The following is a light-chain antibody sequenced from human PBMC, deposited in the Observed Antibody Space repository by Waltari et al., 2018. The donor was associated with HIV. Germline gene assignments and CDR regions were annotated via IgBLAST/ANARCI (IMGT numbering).Light chain of an antibody. V-gene: IGKV1-39*01. CDR3: QQSDDTPYT. CDR1: QSVDVY. J-gene: IGKJ2*01. Sequence: DIQMTQSPSSLSASVGDTVTITCRASQSVDVYVNWYQHKPGKAPKLLNFASSSLQSGVPSRFSGSRSGTDFSLTITGLQPEDFETYCCQQSDDTPYTFGQGTKLEIK. CDR2: ASS.